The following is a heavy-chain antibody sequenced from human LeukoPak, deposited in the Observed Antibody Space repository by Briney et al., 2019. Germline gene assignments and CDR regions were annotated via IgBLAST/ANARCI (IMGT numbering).Heavy chain of an antibody. CDR2: INHSGST. J-gene: IGHJ4*02. D-gene: IGHD2-2*01. V-gene: IGHV4-34*01. CDR1: GGSFSGYY. CDR3: ARKGLGDIVVVPAAKPGPYYFDY. Sequence: SETLSLTCAVYGGSFSGYYWSWIRQPPGKGLEWIGEINHSGSTNYNPSPKSRVTISVDTSKNQFSLKLSSVTAADTAVYYCARKGLGDIVVVPAAKPGPYYFDYWGQGTLVTVSS.